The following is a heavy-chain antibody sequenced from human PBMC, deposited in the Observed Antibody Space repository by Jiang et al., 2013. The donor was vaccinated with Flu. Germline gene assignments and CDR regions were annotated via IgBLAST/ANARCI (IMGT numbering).Heavy chain of an antibody. Sequence: VRQAPGQGLEWMGIINPSGGSTSYAQKFQGRVTMTRDTSTSTVYMELSSLRSEDTAVYYCARDSALSQYYDFWSGTGDYWGQGTLVTVSS. J-gene: IGHJ4*02. V-gene: IGHV1-46*01. D-gene: IGHD3-3*01. CDR2: INPSGGST. CDR3: ARDSALSQYYDFWSGTGDY.